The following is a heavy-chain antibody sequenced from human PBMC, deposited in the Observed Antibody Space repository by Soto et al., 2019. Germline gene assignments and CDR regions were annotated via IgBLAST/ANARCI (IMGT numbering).Heavy chain of an antibody. Sequence: GGSLRLRWAASGGTIRNLGGRWICKGQGTGLDGVAVIWYDGSNKYYADSVKGRFTISRDNSKTTLSLQIHSLRAEDMAVYYCAKDGIPNGGSGYYPIIIDSWGQGIVVTVPS. J-gene: IGHJ4*02. D-gene: IGHD3-22*01. CDR2: IWYDGSNK. CDR3: AKDGIPNGGSGYYPIIIDS. V-gene: IGHV3-33*06. CDR1: GGTIRNLG.